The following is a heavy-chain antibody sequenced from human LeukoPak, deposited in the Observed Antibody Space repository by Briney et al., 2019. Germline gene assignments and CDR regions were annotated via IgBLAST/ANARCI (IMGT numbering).Heavy chain of an antibody. J-gene: IGHJ4*02. CDR3: AKDSGGYGDSLHFDY. V-gene: IGHV3-30*18. CDR2: ISYDGSNK. CDR1: GFTFSSYG. D-gene: IGHD4-17*01. Sequence: GGSLRLSCAASGFTFSSYGMHWVRQAPGKGLEWVAVISYDGSNKYYADSVKGRFTISRDNSKNTLYLQINSLRAEDTAVYYCAKDSGGYGDSLHFDYWGQGTLVTVFS.